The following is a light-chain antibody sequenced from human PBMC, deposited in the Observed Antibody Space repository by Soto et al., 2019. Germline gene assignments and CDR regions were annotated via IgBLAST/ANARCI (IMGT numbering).Light chain of an antibody. CDR3: QQYGRSPFT. J-gene: IGKJ2*01. Sequence: EIVLTQSPGTLSLSPGERATLSCRASQRITNNFLAWLQQKPGLAPRLLIHVASTRASGLPDRFSGGGSGTDFVLTISRLEPEDFAVYYCQQYGRSPFTFGQGTKLQIK. CDR2: VAS. CDR1: QRITNNF. V-gene: IGKV3-20*01.